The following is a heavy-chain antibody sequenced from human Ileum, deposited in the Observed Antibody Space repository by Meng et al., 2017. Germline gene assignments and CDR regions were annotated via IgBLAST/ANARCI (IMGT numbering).Heavy chain of an antibody. J-gene: IGHJ4*02. D-gene: IGHD3-16*01. CDR1: GGSFSVYY. CDR3: ARGGGRYGPDFDY. V-gene: IGHV4-34*01. Sequence: QVQLQQLGEGLLKPSETLPPLCAVYGGSFSVYYWSWIRQPPGKGLEWIGEINHSGSTNYNPSLKSRVTISVDTSKNQFSLKLSSVTAADTAVYYCARGGGRYGPDFDYWGQGTLVTVSS. CDR2: INHSGST.